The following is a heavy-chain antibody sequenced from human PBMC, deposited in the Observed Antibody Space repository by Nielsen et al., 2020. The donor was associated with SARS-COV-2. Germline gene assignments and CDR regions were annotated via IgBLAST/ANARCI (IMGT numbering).Heavy chain of an antibody. CDR2: INPNSGGT. CDR3: ARDGGLIYYYYYYGMDV. V-gene: IGHV1-2*04. Sequence: ASVKVSCKASGYTFTAYYIHRVRQAPGQGLEWMGWINPNSGGTNYAQKFQGWVTMTRDTSISTAYMELSRLRSDDTAVYYCARDGGLIYYYYYYGMDVWGQGTTVTVSS. D-gene: IGHD2-21*01. J-gene: IGHJ6*02. CDR1: GYTFTAYY.